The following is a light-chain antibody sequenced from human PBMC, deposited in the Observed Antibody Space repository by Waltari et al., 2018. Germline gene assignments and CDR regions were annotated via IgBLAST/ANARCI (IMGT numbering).Light chain of an antibody. J-gene: IGKJ1*01. Sequence: RASRSFSDWLALYPQKPGKAPELLIYKTSILESGVPSRFSGSGSGTEFTLTITSRQPDDFATYFCQHYNSYSPWTFGQGTKVEIK. CDR1: RSFSDW. CDR3: QHYNSYSPWT. CDR2: KTS. V-gene: IGKV1-5*03.